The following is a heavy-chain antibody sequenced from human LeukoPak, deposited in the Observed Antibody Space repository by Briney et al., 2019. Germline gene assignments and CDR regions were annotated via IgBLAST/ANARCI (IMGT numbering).Heavy chain of an antibody. J-gene: IGHJ4*02. CDR1: GFTFSSYS. CDR2: ISSSSSTI. D-gene: IGHD3-22*01. Sequence: GGSLRLSCAASGFTFSSYSMNWVRHAPGKGLEWVSYISSSSSTIYYADSVKGRFTISRDNAKNSLYLQMNSLRAEDTAVYYCAREGAMDYYDSSGYYGTYYFDYWGQGTLVTVSS. V-gene: IGHV3-48*04. CDR3: AREGAMDYYDSSGYYGTYYFDY.